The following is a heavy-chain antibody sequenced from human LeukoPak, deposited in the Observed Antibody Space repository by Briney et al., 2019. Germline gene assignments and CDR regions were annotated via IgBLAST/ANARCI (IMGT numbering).Heavy chain of an antibody. CDR1: GFSISSSA. Sequence: PGGSLRLSCAASGFSISSSAMNWVRQAPGKGLEWVSSINNVASHIYYAGSVRGRFTISRDNAKNSVYLQMNSPRAEDTAVFYCARDPTPFTYYFHSSGYYADLWGQGTLVTVSS. CDR2: INNVASHI. D-gene: IGHD3-22*01. J-gene: IGHJ4*02. CDR3: ARDPTPFTYYFHSSGYYADL. V-gene: IGHV3-21*01.